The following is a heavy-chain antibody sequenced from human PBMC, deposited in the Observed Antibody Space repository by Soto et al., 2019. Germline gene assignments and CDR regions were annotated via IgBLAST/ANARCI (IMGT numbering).Heavy chain of an antibody. CDR1: GYTFTSYD. D-gene: IGHD6-19*01. CDR2: MDPKSGYT. J-gene: IGHJ4*02. Sequence: GASVKVPCKASGYTFTSYDINWVRQAAGHGLEWMGWMDPKSGYTDYAQKFQGRVTMTRNTSISTAYMELSSLRSEDTAVYYCARGRGWRDNWGQGTLVTVSS. CDR3: ARGRGWRDN. V-gene: IGHV1-8*01.